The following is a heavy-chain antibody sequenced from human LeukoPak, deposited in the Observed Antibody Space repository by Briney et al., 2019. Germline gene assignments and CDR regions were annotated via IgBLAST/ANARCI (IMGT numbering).Heavy chain of an antibody. CDR1: GFTLSSYE. Sequence: GGSLRLSCTASGFTLSSYEMSWIRQAPGKGLEWVSGINWNGGSTGHADSVKGRFTISRDNAKNSLYLQMNSLRAEDTALYYCARVGIYGDYNRYFDYWGQGTLVTVSS. D-gene: IGHD4-17*01. CDR2: INWNGGST. V-gene: IGHV3-20*04. CDR3: ARVGIYGDYNRYFDY. J-gene: IGHJ4*02.